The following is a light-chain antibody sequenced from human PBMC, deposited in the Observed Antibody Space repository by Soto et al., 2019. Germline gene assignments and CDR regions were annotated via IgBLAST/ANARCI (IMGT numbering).Light chain of an antibody. Sequence: EIVLTQSPGTLSLSPGERATLSCRASQSVSSSYLAWYQQKPGQAPRLLIYGASSRATGIPDRFSGSGSGTDFTLTISRLEPEDFAVYYCQQYGSSPILPCGPGTKVDIK. V-gene: IGKV3-20*01. CDR1: QSVSSSY. CDR3: QQYGSSPILP. CDR2: GAS. J-gene: IGKJ3*01.